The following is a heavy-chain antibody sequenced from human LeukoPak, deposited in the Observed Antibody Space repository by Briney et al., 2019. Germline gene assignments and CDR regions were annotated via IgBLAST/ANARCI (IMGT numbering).Heavy chain of an antibody. CDR3: ARMICGGGGSCYYDY. CDR2: INHSGST. V-gene: IGHV4-34*01. CDR1: GGSFSGYY. J-gene: IGHJ4*02. Sequence: SETLSLTCAVYGGSFSGYYWSWICQPPGKGLEWTGEINHSGSTNYNPSLKSRVTISVDTSKNQFSLKLSSVTAADTAVYYCARMICGGGGSCYYDYWGQGTLVTVSS. D-gene: IGHD2-15*01.